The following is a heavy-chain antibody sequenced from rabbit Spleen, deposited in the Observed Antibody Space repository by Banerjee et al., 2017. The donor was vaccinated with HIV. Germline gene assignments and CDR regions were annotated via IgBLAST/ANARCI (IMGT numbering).Heavy chain of an antibody. CDR3: ARDLIGIIGWNFYL. CDR2: INTYTGKS. CDR1: GFSLTRSDY. J-gene: IGHJ4*01. V-gene: IGHV1S40*01. D-gene: IGHD1-1*01. Sequence: QSLEESGGDLVKPGASLTLTCTASGFSLTRSDYMCWVRQAPGKGLEWIACINTYTGKSVYASWATGRFTISRTSSITVTLQMTSLTAADTATYFCARDLIGIIGWNFYLWGQGTLVTVS.